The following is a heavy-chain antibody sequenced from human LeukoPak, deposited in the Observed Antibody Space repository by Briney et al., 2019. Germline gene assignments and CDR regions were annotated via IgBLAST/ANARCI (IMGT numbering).Heavy chain of an antibody. D-gene: IGHD2-2*02. V-gene: IGHV1-18*01. Sequence: GASVKVSCKASGYTFTSYGISWVRQAPGQGLEWMGWISAYNGNTNYAQKLQGRVTMTTDTSTSTAYMELRSLRSDDTAVYYCARLIVGYCSSTSCYRRFDYWGQGTLVTVSS. J-gene: IGHJ4*02. CDR2: ISAYNGNT. CDR1: GYTFTSYG. CDR3: ARLIVGYCSSTSCYRRFDY.